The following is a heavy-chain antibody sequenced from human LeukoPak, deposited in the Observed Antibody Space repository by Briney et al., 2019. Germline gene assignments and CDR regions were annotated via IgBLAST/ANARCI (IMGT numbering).Heavy chain of an antibody. V-gene: IGHV4-38-2*02. CDR3: ARDIGSLDY. D-gene: IGHD3-10*01. J-gene: IGHJ4*02. CDR2: IYHSGST. Sequence: SETLSLTCTVSGYSISSGYYWGWIRQPPGKGLEWIGSIYHSGSTYYNPSLKSRVTISVDTSKNQFSLKLSSVTAADTAVYYCARDIGSLDYWGQGTLVTVSS. CDR1: GYSISSGYY.